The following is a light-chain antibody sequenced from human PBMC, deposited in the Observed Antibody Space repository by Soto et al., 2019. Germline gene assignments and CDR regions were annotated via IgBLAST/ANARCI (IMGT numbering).Light chain of an antibody. Sequence: QSVLTQPASVSGSPGQSIAISCTGTSRDIGAYNYVSWYQQYTGKAPKLMIYDVSNRPSGVSDRFSGSKSGNTASLTISGLQAEDEAEYYCSSFTSSSTYVFGTGTKVTVL. CDR1: SRDIGAYNY. CDR3: SSFTSSSTYV. J-gene: IGLJ1*01. V-gene: IGLV2-14*01. CDR2: DVS.